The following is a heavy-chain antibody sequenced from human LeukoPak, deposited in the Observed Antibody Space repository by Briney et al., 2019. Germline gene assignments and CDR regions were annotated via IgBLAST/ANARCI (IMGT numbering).Heavy chain of an antibody. V-gene: IGHV3-30*02. CDR2: IRYDGSNK. J-gene: IGHJ4*02. CDR1: GFTFSSYG. CDR3: AKDNGGYWAAGTSKSRLPPLYYFDY. Sequence: PGGSLRLSCAASGFTFSSYGMHWVRQAPGKGLEWVAFIRYDGSNKYYADSVKGRFTISRDNSKNTLYLQMNSLRAEDTAVYYCAKDNGGYWAAGTSKSRLPPLYYFDYWGQGTLVTVSS. D-gene: IGHD6-13*01.